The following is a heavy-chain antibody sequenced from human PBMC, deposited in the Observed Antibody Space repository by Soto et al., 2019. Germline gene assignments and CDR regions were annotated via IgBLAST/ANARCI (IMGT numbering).Heavy chain of an antibody. CDR3: ARGRSSGWSYYYYGMDV. V-gene: IGHV4-39*01. CDR1: GGSISSSSYY. CDR2: IYYSGST. Sequence: PSETLSLTCTVSGGSISSSSYYWGWIRQPPGKGLEWIGSIYYSGSTYYNPSLKSRVTISVDTSKNQFSLKLSSVTAADTAVYYCARGRSSGWSYYYYGMDVWGQGTTVTVSS. J-gene: IGHJ6*02. D-gene: IGHD6-19*01.